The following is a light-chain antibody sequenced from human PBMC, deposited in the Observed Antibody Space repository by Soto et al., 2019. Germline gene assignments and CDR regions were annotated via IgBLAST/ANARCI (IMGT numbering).Light chain of an antibody. J-gene: IGKJ5*01. Sequence: DIVLTQSPDTLSLSPGERATLSCRASQSVSNYLGWYQQKPGQAPRLLIYGASTRATGIPARFSGSGSGTDFTLIISSLEPEDFAVYYCQHRGDWPPITFGQGTRLEIK. CDR2: GAS. V-gene: IGKV3-11*01. CDR3: QHRGDWPPIT. CDR1: QSVSNY.